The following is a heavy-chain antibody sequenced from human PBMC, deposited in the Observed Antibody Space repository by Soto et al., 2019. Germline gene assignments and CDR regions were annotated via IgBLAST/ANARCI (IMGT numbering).Heavy chain of an antibody. CDR3: ARHHYGDYSGEKKYYFDY. Sequence: SETVSLTCTVSGGSISSGGYSWSWIRQHPGKGLEWIGYIYYSGSTYSNPSLKSRVTISVDTSKNQFSLKLSSVTAADTAVYYCARHHYGDYSGEKKYYFDYWGQGTLVTVSS. CDR1: GGSISSGGYS. CDR2: IYYSGST. J-gene: IGHJ4*02. D-gene: IGHD4-17*01. V-gene: IGHV4-31*03.